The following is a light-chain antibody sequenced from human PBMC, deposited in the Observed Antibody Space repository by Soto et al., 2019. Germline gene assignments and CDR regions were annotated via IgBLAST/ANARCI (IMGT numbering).Light chain of an antibody. CDR1: QSVSRSN. Sequence: EIVLTQSPGNLSLSPGERATLSCRASQSVSRSNFAWYQQKPGQAPRLLIYGASSRATGIPDRFSGAGSGTDFTLSINRLEHEDFAVYYCQHYDTSLTFGGGTKVEL. CDR3: QHYDTSLT. J-gene: IGKJ4*01. V-gene: IGKV3-20*01. CDR2: GAS.